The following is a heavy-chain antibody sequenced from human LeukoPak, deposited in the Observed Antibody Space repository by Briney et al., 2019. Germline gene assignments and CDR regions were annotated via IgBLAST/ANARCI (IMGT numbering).Heavy chain of an antibody. CDR2: INPNSGVT. J-gene: IGHJ6*03. V-gene: IGHV1-2*02. CDR3: AKDRYGDYEAPFHYYMDA. D-gene: IGHD5-12*01. CDR1: GYTFSGLY. Sequence: ASVKVSCKASGYTFSGLYIHWVRQAPGQGLEWMGWINPNSGVTNYAQKLQGRVTITRDTSIDTAYMQPSRLRSDDTAVYYCAKDRYGDYEAPFHYYMDAWGRGTTVTVSS.